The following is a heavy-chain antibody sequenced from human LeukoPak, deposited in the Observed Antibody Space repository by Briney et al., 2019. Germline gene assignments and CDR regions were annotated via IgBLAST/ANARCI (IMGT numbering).Heavy chain of an antibody. J-gene: IGHJ5*02. CDR2: INHSGST. V-gene: IGHV4-34*01. D-gene: IGHD3-10*01. CDR3: ATYYYGSGSAMNNWFDP. Sequence: SETLSLTCAVYGGSFSGYYWSWIRQPPGKGLEWIGEINHSGSTNYNPSLKSRVTISVDTSKNQFSLKLSSVTAADTAVYYCATYYYGSGSAMNNWFDPWGQGTLVTVSS. CDR1: GGSFSGYY.